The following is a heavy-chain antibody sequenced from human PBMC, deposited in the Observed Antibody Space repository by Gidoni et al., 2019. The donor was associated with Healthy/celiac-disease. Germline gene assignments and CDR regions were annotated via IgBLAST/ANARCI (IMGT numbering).Heavy chain of an antibody. J-gene: IGHJ5*02. CDR2: HYSGGST. Sequence: EVQLVESGGGLVQPGGSLRLSCAASGFTVSSNYMSWVRQAPGKGLEWGSVHYSGGSTYYADSVKGRFTISRDNSKNTLYLQMNSLRAEDTAVYYCARDLGYDSSGYGHGSDGFAGFDPWGQGTLVTVSS. V-gene: IGHV3-66*02. D-gene: IGHD3-22*01. CDR3: ARDLGYDSSGYGHGSDGFAGFDP. CDR1: GFTVSSNY.